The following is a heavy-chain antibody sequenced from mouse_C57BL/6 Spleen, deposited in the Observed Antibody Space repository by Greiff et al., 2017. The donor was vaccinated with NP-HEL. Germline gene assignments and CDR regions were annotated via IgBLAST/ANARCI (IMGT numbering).Heavy chain of an antibody. CDR3: VRPYSNSYAMDY. J-gene: IGHJ4*01. CDR2: IRSKSNNYAT. D-gene: IGHD2-5*01. CDR1: GFSFNTYA. Sequence: EVQRVESGGGLVQPKGSLKLSCAASGFSFNTYAMNWVRQAPGKGLEWVARIRSKSNNYATYYADSVKDRFTISRDDSESMLYLQMNNLKTEDTAMYYCVRPYSNSYAMDYWGQGTSVTVSS. V-gene: IGHV10-1*01.